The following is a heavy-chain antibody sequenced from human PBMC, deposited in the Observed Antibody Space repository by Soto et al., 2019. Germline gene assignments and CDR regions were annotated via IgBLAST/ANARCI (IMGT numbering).Heavy chain of an antibody. D-gene: IGHD3-22*01. CDR3: ARGISMIVVVIRARYYFDY. CDR2: IYYSGST. Sequence: SETLSLTCTVSGGSISSGDYYWSWIRQPPGKGLEWIGYIYYSGSTYYNPSLKSRVTISVDTSKNQFSLKLSSVTAADTAVYYCARGISMIVVVIRARYYFDYWGQGTLVTVSS. J-gene: IGHJ4*02. CDR1: GGSISSGDYY. V-gene: IGHV4-30-4*01.